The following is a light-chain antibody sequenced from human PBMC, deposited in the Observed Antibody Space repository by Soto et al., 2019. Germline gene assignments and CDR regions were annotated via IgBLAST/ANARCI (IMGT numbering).Light chain of an antibody. Sequence: QSVLTQPPSASGTPGQRVTISCSGSSSDIGSNTVNWYQQLPGTAPKLLVYNHNQRPSGVPDRFSGSKSGTSASLAISGIQSEDEAVYYCAAWDDSLNGPVFGGGTKLTVL. J-gene: IGLJ2*01. CDR1: SSDIGSNT. CDR2: NHN. V-gene: IGLV1-44*01. CDR3: AAWDDSLNGPV.